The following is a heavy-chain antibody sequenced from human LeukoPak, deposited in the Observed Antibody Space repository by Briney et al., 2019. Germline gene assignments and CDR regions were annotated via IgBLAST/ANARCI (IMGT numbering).Heavy chain of an antibody. Sequence: GGSLRLSCAASGFTFSDYYMSWIRQAPGKGLEWVSYISSSGSTIYYADSVKGRFTISRDNSKNTLYLQMNSLRAEDTAVYYCARDVTMVRGVIMLYYYMDVWGKGTTVTVSS. J-gene: IGHJ6*03. CDR2: ISSSGSTI. CDR1: GFTFSDYY. CDR3: ARDVTMVRGVIMLYYYMDV. D-gene: IGHD3-10*01. V-gene: IGHV3-11*04.